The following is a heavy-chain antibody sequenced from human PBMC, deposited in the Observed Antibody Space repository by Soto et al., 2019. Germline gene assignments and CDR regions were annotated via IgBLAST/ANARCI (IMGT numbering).Heavy chain of an antibody. CDR1: GFTFSSYW. J-gene: IGHJ4*02. CDR2: IKEDGSEK. V-gene: IGHV3-7*03. CDR3: ARERPMVRGIKD. D-gene: IGHD3-10*01. Sequence: EVQLVESGGGLVQPGGSLRLSCAASGFTFSSYWMTWVRQAPGKGLEWVANIKEDGSEKNYVDSVKGRFTISRDNAKNSVYLQMNILRAEDTAVYYCARERPMVRGIKDWGQGTLVTVSS.